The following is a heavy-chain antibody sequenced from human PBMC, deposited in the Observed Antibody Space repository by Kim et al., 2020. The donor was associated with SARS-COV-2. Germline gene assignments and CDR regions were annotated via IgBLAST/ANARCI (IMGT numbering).Heavy chain of an antibody. Sequence: GGSLRLSCVASGFTFTNYWMRWVRQAPGKGLEWVADLKNDGSAKNYVDAVQGRFTISRDNAKNSVYLQMDRLRVEDTAVYYCARGGEYAFDVWGQGTMVT. D-gene: IGHD3-10*01. CDR3: ARGGEYAFDV. V-gene: IGHV3-7*01. CDR2: LKNDGSAK. CDR1: GFTFTNYW. J-gene: IGHJ3*01.